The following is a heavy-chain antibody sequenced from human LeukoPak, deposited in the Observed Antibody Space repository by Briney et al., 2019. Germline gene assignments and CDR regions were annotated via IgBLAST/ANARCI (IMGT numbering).Heavy chain of an antibody. D-gene: IGHD2-2*01. Sequence: ASVKVSCKASGYTFTSYAMNWVRQAPGQGLEWMGWINTNTGNPTYAQGFTGRFVFSLDTSVSTAYLQISSLKAEDTAVYYCARNFIVVVPAASTPGYHYYGMDVWGQGTTVTVSS. V-gene: IGHV7-4-1*02. CDR3: ARNFIVVVPAASTPGYHYYGMDV. CDR2: INTNTGNP. CDR1: GYTFTSYA. J-gene: IGHJ6*02.